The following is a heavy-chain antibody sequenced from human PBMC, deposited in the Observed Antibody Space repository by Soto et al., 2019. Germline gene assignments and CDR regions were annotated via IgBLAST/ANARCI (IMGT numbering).Heavy chain of an antibody. CDR1: GDTISTGGYT. Sequence: PSETLSLTCDVSGDTISTGGYTWAWIRQPPGKALEWIGHTYHSGNPYYNPSLKSRVTISVDTSKNQFSLKLSSVTAADTAVYYCARWWSGSRQGFDPWGQGTLVTVSS. D-gene: IGHD3-3*01. J-gene: IGHJ5*02. V-gene: IGHV4-30-2*05. CDR3: ARWWSGSRQGFDP. CDR2: TYHSGNP.